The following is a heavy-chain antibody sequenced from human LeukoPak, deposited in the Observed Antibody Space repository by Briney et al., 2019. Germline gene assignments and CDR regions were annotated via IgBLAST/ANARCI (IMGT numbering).Heavy chain of an antibody. Sequence: GGSLRLSCAASGFTFSSYSMNWVRQAPGKGLECVSSISSSSSYIYYADSVKGRFTISRDNAKNSLYLQMNSLRAEDTAVYYCARVQLASCGGDCGQPDAFDIWGQGTVVTVSS. CDR2: ISSSSSYI. J-gene: IGHJ3*02. CDR1: GFTFSSYS. D-gene: IGHD2-21*02. V-gene: IGHV3-21*01. CDR3: ARVQLASCGGDCGQPDAFDI.